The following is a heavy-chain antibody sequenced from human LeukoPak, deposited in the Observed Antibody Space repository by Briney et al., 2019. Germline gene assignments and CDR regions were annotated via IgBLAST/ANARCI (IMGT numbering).Heavy chain of an antibody. Sequence: SVTVSCKASGFTFTSTAVQWVRQARGHPLEGIGWILVGSGNTNYAQMFQERVTLTWDVSTSTAYMVLSSLRSEDTAIYYCASDPPYTSSSAWWGQGTLVTVSS. CDR3: ASDPPYTSSSAW. CDR2: ILVGSGNT. D-gene: IGHD2-2*01. J-gene: IGHJ4*02. V-gene: IGHV1-58*01. CDR1: GFTFTSTA.